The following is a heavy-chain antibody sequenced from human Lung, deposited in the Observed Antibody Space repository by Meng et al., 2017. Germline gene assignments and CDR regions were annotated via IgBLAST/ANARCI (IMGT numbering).Heavy chain of an antibody. CDR1: GFTFSNYP. CDR2: LSDTGGST. Sequence: QLAGSCGGLAQPGGSLCLSCAASGFTFSNYPLMWVRQAPGQGLEWVASLSDTGGSTYYADSVRGRFTISRDNSKNTLYLQMRSLRVEDMAIYYCAKVWGATSVRAFDYWGQGTLVTVSS. J-gene: IGHJ4*02. CDR3: AKVWGATSVRAFDY. V-gene: IGHV3-23*04. D-gene: IGHD1-26*01.